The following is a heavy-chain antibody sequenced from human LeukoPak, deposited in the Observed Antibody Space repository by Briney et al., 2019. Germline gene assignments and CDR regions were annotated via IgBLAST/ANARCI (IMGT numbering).Heavy chain of an antibody. CDR3: IVFGDSNH. Sequence: GGSLRLSCAASGLTGSHNYVSWVRQAPGKGLEWVSAIHTSGDTCYADSVKGRFTISGDTSKNTLYLQINSLRVEDTAVYYCIVFGDSNHWGQGTLVTVSS. V-gene: IGHV3-53*01. CDR2: IHTSGDT. J-gene: IGHJ5*02. CDR1: GLTGSHNY. D-gene: IGHD4-17*01.